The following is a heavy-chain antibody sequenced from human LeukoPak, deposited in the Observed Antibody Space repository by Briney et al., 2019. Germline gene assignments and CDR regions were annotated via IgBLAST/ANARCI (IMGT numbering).Heavy chain of an antibody. J-gene: IGHJ3*02. D-gene: IGHD6-19*01. CDR3: AREYSSTFDI. CDR2: TYYSSKWYN. V-gene: IGHV6-1*01. Sequence: RTYYSSKWYNAYAVSVKSRITINPDTSKNQFSLQLNSVTPEDTAEYYCAREYSSTFDIWGQGTMVTVSS.